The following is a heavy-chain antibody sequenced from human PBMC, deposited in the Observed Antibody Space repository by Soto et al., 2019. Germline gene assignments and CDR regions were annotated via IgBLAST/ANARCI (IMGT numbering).Heavy chain of an antibody. CDR1: GGTFSSYA. V-gene: IGHV1-69*13. Sequence: SVKVSCKASGGTFSSYAISWMRQAPGQGLEWMGGIIPIFGTANYAQKFQGRVTITADESTSTAYMELSSLRSEDTAVYYCARGGGPYDSSGYSDYWGQGTLVTVSS. CDR3: ARGGGPYDSSGYSDY. J-gene: IGHJ4*02. CDR2: IIPIFGTA. D-gene: IGHD3-22*01.